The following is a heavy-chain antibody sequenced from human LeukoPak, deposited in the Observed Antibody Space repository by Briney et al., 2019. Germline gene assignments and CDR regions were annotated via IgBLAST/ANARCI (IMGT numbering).Heavy chain of an antibody. V-gene: IGHV3-15*01. CDR3: TRDLGAYAQ. J-gene: IGHJ4*02. D-gene: IGHD1-26*01. CDR1: GFTFSNTW. CDR2: IRSKPDGGTA. Sequence: GGSLRLSCAASGFTFSNTWMSWVRQAPGKGLEWVGRIRSKPDGGTADYAAPAKGRFSMSRDDSKNTLYLQMNSLKTEDTAVYYCTRDLGAYAQWGQGTLVTVSS.